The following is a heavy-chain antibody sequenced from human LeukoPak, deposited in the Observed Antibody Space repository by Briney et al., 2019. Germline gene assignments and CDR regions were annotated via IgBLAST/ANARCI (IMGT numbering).Heavy chain of an antibody. V-gene: IGHV3-23*01. D-gene: IGHD3-22*01. CDR1: GFTFSSYA. CDR3: VKDRYSDSSGYFAGDY. CDR2: ISGSGGST. J-gene: IGHJ4*02. Sequence: GGSLRLSCAASGFTFSSYAMSWVRQAPGRGLEWVSAISGSGGSTYYADSVKGRFTISRDNSKNTLYLQMNSLRAEDTAIYYCVKDRYSDSSGYFAGDYWGQGTLVTVSS.